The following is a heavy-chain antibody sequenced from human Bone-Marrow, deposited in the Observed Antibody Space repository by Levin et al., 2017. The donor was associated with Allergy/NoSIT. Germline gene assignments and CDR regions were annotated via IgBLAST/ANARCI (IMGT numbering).Heavy chain of an antibody. V-gene: IGHV1-3*01. J-gene: IGHJ3*02. D-gene: IGHD3-16*02. CDR3: ARDYDYIWGSYRPDAFDI. Sequence: ASVKVSCKASGYTFTSYAMHWVRQAPGQRLEWMGWINAGNGNTKYSQKFQGRVTITRDTSASTAYMELSSLRSEDTAVYYCARDYDYIWGSYRPDAFDIWGQGTMVTVSS. CDR1: GYTFTSYA. CDR2: INAGNGNT.